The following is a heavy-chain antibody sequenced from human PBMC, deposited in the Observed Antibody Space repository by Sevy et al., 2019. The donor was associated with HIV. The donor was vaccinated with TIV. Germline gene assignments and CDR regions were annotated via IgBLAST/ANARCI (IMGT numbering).Heavy chain of an antibody. CDR1: GYTFTSYY. D-gene: IGHD6-13*01. CDR2: INPSGGST. J-gene: IGHJ6*02. V-gene: IGHV1-46*03. Sequence: ASVKVSCKASGYTFTSYYMHWVRQAPGQGLEWMGIINPSGGSTSYAQKFQGRVTMTRDTSTSTVYMELSSLRSEDTAVYYCARGAGTMNYYYYGMDVWGQGTTLTVSS. CDR3: ARGAGTMNYYYYGMDV.